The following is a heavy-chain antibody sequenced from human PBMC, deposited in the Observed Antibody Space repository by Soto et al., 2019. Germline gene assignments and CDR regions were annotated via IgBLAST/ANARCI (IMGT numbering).Heavy chain of an antibody. V-gene: IGHV1-18*01. Sequence: GASVKVSCKASGYTFTSYGISWVRQAPGQGLEWMGWISAYNGNTNYAQKLQGRVTMTTDTSTSTAYMELRSLRSDDTAVYYCARGGRVDTIFGVADYFDYWAQGTLVTAPQ. J-gene: IGHJ4*02. CDR1: GYTFTSYG. D-gene: IGHD3-3*01. CDR2: ISAYNGNT. CDR3: ARGGRVDTIFGVADYFDY.